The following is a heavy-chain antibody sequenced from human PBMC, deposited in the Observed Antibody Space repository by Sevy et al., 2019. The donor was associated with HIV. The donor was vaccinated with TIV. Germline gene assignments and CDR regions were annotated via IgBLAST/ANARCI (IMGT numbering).Heavy chain of an antibody. CDR2: IYYSGST. CDR1: GGSISSYY. Sequence: SETLSLTCTVSGGSISSYYWSWTRKPPGKGLRGMGYIYYSGSTNYNPSLKSRVTISVDTSKNQFSLKLSSVTAADTAVYYCARVTGYYYYYMDVWGKGTTVTVSS. D-gene: IGHD3-9*01. CDR3: ARVTGYYYYYMDV. J-gene: IGHJ6*03. V-gene: IGHV4-59*01.